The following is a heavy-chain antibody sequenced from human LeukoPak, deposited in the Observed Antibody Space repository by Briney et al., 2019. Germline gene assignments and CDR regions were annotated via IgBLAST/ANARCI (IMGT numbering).Heavy chain of an antibody. Sequence: PGGSLRLSCAASGFSFVSYGMHWVRQAPGKGLEWVGVISDDGRNKKYADSVKGRFTISRDNSKNTLYLQMNSLRDEDTAVYYCAKRPSDYGDYVTYFDYGGQGTLVTVSS. V-gene: IGHV3-30*18. CDR1: GFSFVSYG. J-gene: IGHJ4*02. CDR3: AKRPSDYGDYVTYFDY. D-gene: IGHD4-17*01. CDR2: ISDDGRNK.